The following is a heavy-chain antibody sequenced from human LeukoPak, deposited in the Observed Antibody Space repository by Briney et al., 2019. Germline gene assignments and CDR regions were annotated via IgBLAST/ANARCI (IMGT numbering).Heavy chain of an antibody. CDR2: INHSGST. Sequence: PSETLSLTCAVYGGSFSGYYWSWIRQPPGKGLEWIGEINHSGSTNYNPSLKSRVTISVDTSKNQFSLKLSSVTAADTAVYYCARGRILGFVVVPAARYYYYGMDVWGQGTTVTVSS. CDR1: GGSFSGYY. CDR3: ARGRILGFVVVPAARYYYYGMDV. V-gene: IGHV4-34*01. D-gene: IGHD2-2*01. J-gene: IGHJ6*02.